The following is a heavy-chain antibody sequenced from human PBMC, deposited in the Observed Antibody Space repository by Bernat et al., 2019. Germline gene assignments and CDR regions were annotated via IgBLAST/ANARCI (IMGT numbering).Heavy chain of an antibody. Sequence: QVQLVQSGAEVKKPGSSVKVSCKASGGTFSSYAISWVRQAPGQGLEWMGGIIPIFGTANYAQKFQGRVTITADESTSTAYMELSSLRSEDTAVYYCARGPNCSGGSCLVNWYFDLWGRGTLVTVSS. CDR3: ARGPNCSGGSCLVNWYFDL. CDR2: IIPIFGTA. CDR1: GGTFSSYA. V-gene: IGHV1-69*01. J-gene: IGHJ2*01. D-gene: IGHD2-15*01.